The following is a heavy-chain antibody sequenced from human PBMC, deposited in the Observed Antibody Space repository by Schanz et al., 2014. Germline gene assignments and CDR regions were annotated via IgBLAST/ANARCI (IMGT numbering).Heavy chain of an antibody. D-gene: IGHD4-17*01. CDR3: ARPRFDYGEVDY. CDR1: GFSLNTYG. CDR2: IWNNGVTK. Sequence: QAQLMESGGGVVQPGSSLILSCSVFGFSLNTYGIHWFRQPAGKGLEWVAVIWNNGVTKYYADSVRGRFTISRDRFQNTLYLRRSSLRAEDTAVYYCARPRFDYGEVDYWGQGTLVTVSS. J-gene: IGHJ4*02. V-gene: IGHV3-33*01.